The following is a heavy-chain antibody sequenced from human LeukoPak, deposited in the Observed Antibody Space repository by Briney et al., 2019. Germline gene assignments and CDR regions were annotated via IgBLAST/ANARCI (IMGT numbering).Heavy chain of an antibody. V-gene: IGHV1-69*04. CDR2: IIPILGIA. D-gene: IGHD3-10*01. Sequence: GASVKVSCKASGGTFSSYAISWVRQAPGQGLEWMGRIIPILGIANYAQKFQGRVTMTTDTSTSTAYMELRSLRSDDTAVYYCARDNMVRGVIVYWGQGTLVTVSS. CDR3: ARDNMVRGVIVY. J-gene: IGHJ4*02. CDR1: GGTFSSYA.